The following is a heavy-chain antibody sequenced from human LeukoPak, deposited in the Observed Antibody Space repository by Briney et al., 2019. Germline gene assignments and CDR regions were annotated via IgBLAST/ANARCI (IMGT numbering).Heavy chain of an antibody. CDR1: GGSISSYY. V-gene: IGHV4-4*07. D-gene: IGHD3-9*01. J-gene: IGHJ5*02. Sequence: SETLSLTCTVSGGSISSYYWSWIRQPAGKGLEWIGRIYTSGSTNYNPSLKSRVTMSVDTSKNQFSLKLSSVTAADTAVYYCARGHSSEEDETYYDILTGSENNWFDPWGQGTLVTVSS. CDR2: IYTSGST. CDR3: ARGHSSEEDETYYDILTGSENNWFDP.